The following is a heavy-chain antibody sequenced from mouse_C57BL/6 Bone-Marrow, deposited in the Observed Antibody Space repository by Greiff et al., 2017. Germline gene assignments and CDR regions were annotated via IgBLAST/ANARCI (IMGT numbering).Heavy chain of an antibody. CDR2: IYPRSGNT. V-gene: IGHV1-81*01. D-gene: IGHD1-1*01. CDR3: AREELKVGALYWYYDV. Sequence: QVQLQQSGAELARPGASVKLSCKASGYTFTSYGISWVKQRTGQGLEWIGEIYPRSGNTYYNEKFKGKATLTADKSSSTAYMELRSLTYEDSAVYSCAREELKVGALYWYYDVWGTGTTVTVSS. CDR1: GYTFTSYG. J-gene: IGHJ1*03.